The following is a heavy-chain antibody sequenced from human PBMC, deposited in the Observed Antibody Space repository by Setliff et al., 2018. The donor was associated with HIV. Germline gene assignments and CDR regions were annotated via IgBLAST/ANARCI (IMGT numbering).Heavy chain of an antibody. D-gene: IGHD3-16*01. V-gene: IGHV3-30*02. CDR3: ARRTFGSGRIDP. CDR1: GFTFSSYG. Sequence: HPGGSLRLSCAASGFTFSSYGMHWVRQPPGKGLEWVAFIRYDGTNKYYADSVKGRFTISRDNSKSTLYLQMNSLRPEDTAVYYCARRTFGSGRIDPWGQGTLVTVSS. CDR2: IRYDGTNK. J-gene: IGHJ5*02.